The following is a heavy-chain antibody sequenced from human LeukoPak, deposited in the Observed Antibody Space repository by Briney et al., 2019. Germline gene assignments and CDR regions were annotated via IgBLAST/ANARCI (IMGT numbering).Heavy chain of an antibody. J-gene: IGHJ4*02. CDR3: ARGPGIAAAGLDY. D-gene: IGHD6-13*01. CDR1: GGTFSSYA. Sequence: ASVKVSCKASGGTFSSYAISWVRQAPGQGLEWMGRIIPILGIANYAQKFQGRVTITTDKSTSTAYMELSSLRSGDTAVYYCARGPGIAAAGLDYWGQGTLVTVSS. CDR2: IIPILGIA. V-gene: IGHV1-69*04.